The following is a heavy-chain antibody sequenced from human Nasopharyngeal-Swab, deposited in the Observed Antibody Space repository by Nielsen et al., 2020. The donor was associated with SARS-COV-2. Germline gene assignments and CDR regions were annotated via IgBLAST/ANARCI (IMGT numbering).Heavy chain of an antibody. CDR1: GFTVSSKY. CDR2: IYSGGST. J-gene: IGHJ3*02. D-gene: IGHD2/OR15-2a*01. Sequence: GGSLRLSCAASGFTVSSKYMSWVRRAPGEGLEWVSVIYSGGSTYYADSVKGRFTISRDNSKNTRYLQRNSLRAEDTAVYYFSLLPLFLFPFFGAFDIWGQGTMVTVSS. CDR3: SLLPLFLFPFFGAFDI. V-gene: IGHV3-53*01.